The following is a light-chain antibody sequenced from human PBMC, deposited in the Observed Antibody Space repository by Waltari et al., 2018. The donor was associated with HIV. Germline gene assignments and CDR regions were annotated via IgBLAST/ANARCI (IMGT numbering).Light chain of an antibody. J-gene: IGLJ2*01. CDR1: SSNIGSNY. V-gene: IGLV1-47*01. CDR2: RNN. Sequence: QSVLTQSPSASGTPGQRVTISCSGSSSNIGSNYVYWYQQLPGTAPKLLIYRNNQRPSGVPDRFSGSKSGTSASLAISGLRSEDEADYYCAAWDDSLSGLDVVFGGGTKLTVL. CDR3: AAWDDSLSGLDVV.